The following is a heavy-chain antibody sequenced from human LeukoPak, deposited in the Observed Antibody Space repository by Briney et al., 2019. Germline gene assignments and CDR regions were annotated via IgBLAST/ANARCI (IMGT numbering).Heavy chain of an antibody. CDR2: IKQDGSEK. V-gene: IGHV3-7*01. CDR1: GFTFSSYW. CDR3: ARVGQRSTQNYDILTGYLF. Sequence: GGSLRLSCAASGFTFSSYWMSWVRQAPGKGLEWVANIKQDGSEKYYVDSVKGRFTISRDNAKNSLYLQMNSLRAEDTAVYYCARVGQRSTQNYDILTGYLFWRQRTLVTVSS. J-gene: IGHJ4*02. D-gene: IGHD3-9*01.